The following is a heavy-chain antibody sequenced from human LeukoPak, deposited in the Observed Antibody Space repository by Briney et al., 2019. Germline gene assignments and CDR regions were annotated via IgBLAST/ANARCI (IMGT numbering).Heavy chain of an antibody. Sequence: SETLSLTCTVSGGSISSSGYYWVWIRQPPGKGLEWIGSIYYSGSTYYSPSLKSLVTISVDTSRNQISLKLSSVTAADTAVYYCAAAMVLNWFDPWGQGTPVTVSS. J-gene: IGHJ5*02. V-gene: IGHV4-39*01. CDR3: AAAMVLNWFDP. D-gene: IGHD5-18*01. CDR2: IYYSGST. CDR1: GGSISSSGYY.